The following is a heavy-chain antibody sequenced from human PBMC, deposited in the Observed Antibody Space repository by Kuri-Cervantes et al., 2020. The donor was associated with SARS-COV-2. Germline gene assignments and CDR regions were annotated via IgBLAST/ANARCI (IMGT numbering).Heavy chain of an antibody. CDR1: GFTVSSNE. Sequence: GESLKISCAASGFTVSSNEMSWVRQAPGKGLEWVSSISGGSTYYADSRKGRFTISRDNSKNSLYLQMNSLRAEGTAVYYCAREPTSVGRGCSSTSCYYEVDYWGQGTLVTVSS. V-gene: IGHV3-38-3*01. CDR3: AREPTSVGRGCSSTSCYYEVDY. J-gene: IGHJ4*02. D-gene: IGHD2-2*01. CDR2: ISGGST.